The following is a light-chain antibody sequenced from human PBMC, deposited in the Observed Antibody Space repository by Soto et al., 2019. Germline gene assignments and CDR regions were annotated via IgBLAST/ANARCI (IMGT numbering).Light chain of an antibody. CDR1: QSITNR. CDR2: DAS. V-gene: IGKV1-5*01. J-gene: IGKJ1*01. Sequence: DIPMTQSPSTLPASVGDRVTITCRASQSITNRLAWYQQKPGKAPKVLIYDASNLESGVPSRFSGSGSGTEFILTINSLQPDDFATYYCQHYGGMWAFGQGTKVEIK. CDR3: QHYGGMWA.